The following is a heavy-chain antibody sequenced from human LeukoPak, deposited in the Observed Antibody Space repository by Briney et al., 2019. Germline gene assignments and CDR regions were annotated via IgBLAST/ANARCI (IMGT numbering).Heavy chain of an antibody. D-gene: IGHD5-18*01. CDR2: ISGSST. Sequence: PWVSLRLSCAASGFSLGEYAMSWVRQAPGKGPEWVSAISGSSTYYSDSVKGRFTISRDTSKTTVYLQMNVLREDDTALYYCVKGPQVGDGYHPDYWGQGTLVTVS. V-gene: IGHV3-23*05. CDR1: GFSLGEYA. CDR3: VKGPQVGDGYHPDY. J-gene: IGHJ4*02.